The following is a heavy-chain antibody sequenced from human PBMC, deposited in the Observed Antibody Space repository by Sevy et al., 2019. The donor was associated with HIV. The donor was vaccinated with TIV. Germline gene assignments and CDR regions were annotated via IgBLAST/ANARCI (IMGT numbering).Heavy chain of an antibody. CDR2: FYSDGRT. J-gene: IGHJ6*02. D-gene: IGHD3-22*01. Sequence: GGSLRLSCAGSGLSVSDNHMNWVRQAPGKGLELVSVFYSDGRTYYADSVKGRFTISRDNSKNTLYLHMSNLRPEDTAVYYCARDRYYDASGYYYYYYAMDVWGQGTTVTVSS. CDR1: GLSVSDNH. CDR3: ARDRYYDASGYYYYYYAMDV. V-gene: IGHV3-66*01.